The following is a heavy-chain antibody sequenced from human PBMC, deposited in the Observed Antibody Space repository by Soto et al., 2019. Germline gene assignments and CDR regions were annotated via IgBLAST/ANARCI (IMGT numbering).Heavy chain of an antibody. V-gene: IGHV3-33*01. CDR2: IWYDGSNK. Sequence: GGSLRLSCAASGFTFSSYGMHWVRQAPGKGLEWVAVIWYDGSNKYYADSVKGRFTISRDNSKNTLYLQMNSLRAEDTAVYYCARGQWLPYDAFDIWGQGTMVTVSS. J-gene: IGHJ3*02. CDR1: GFTFSSYG. D-gene: IGHD6-19*01. CDR3: ARGQWLPYDAFDI.